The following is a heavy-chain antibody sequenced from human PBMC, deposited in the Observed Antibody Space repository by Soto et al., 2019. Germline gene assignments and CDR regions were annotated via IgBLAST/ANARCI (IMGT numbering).Heavy chain of an antibody. Sequence: EVQLVESGGGLVQPGGSLRLSCAASGFTFSSYSMNWVRQAPGKGLEWVSYISSSSSTIYYADSVKGRFTISRDNAKNSLYLQMNSLRAEDTAVYYCARGAYCGGDCYSDYYYGMDVWGQGTTVTVSS. V-gene: IGHV3-48*01. CDR3: ARGAYCGGDCYSDYYYGMDV. CDR2: ISSSSSTI. J-gene: IGHJ6*02. D-gene: IGHD2-21*02. CDR1: GFTFSSYS.